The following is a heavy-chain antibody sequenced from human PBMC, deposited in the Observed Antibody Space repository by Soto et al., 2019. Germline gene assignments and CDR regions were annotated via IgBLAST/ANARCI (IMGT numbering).Heavy chain of an antibody. CDR2: IIPILGIA. J-gene: IGHJ4*02. CDR3: ARPTNSYSGYETLDY. V-gene: IGHV1-69*02. D-gene: IGHD5-12*01. Sequence: SVKVSCKASGGTFSSYTISWVRQAPGQGLEWMGRIIPILGIADYAQKFQGRVTITADKSTSTAYMELSSLRSEDTAVYYCARPTNSYSGYETLDYWGQGTLVTVSS. CDR1: GGTFSSYT.